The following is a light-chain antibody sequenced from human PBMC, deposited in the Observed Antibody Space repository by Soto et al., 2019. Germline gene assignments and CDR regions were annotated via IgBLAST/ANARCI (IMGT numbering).Light chain of an antibody. Sequence: VLTLSPGTVSLTPEERATLSCRASQSVSSYLAWYQQKPGQAPRLLIYDASNRATGIPARFSGSGSGTDFTLTISSLEPEDFAVYYCQQRSNWIPSGQGARLE. V-gene: IGKV3-11*01. CDR3: QQRSNWIP. J-gene: IGKJ5*01. CDR1: QSVSSY. CDR2: DAS.